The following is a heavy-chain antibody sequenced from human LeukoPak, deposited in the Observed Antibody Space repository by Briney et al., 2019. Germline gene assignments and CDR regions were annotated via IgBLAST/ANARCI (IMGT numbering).Heavy chain of an antibody. J-gene: IGHJ4*02. Sequence: SETLSLTCTVSGGSISSSSYYWGWIRQPPGKGLEWIGSIYYSGSTYYNPSLKSRVTISVDTSKNQFSLKLSSVTAADTAVYYCARLRRDGYYFDYWGQGTLVTVSS. CDR3: ARLRRDGYYFDY. CDR1: GGSISSSSYY. V-gene: IGHV4-39*01. D-gene: IGHD5-24*01. CDR2: IYYSGST.